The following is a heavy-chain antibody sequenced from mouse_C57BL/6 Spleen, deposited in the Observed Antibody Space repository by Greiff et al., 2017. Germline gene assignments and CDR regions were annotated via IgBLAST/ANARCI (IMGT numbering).Heavy chain of an antibody. D-gene: IGHD1-1*01. CDR3: ARLSYRDYFDY. V-gene: IGHV5-6*02. Sequence: EVKLVESGGDLVKPGGSLKLSCAASGFTFSSYGMSWVRQTPDKRLEWVATISSGGSYTYYPDSVKGRFTISRDNAKNTLDLQMSSLKSEDTAMYYCARLSYRDYFDYWGQGTTLTVSS. J-gene: IGHJ2*01. CDR1: GFTFSSYG. CDR2: ISSGGSYT.